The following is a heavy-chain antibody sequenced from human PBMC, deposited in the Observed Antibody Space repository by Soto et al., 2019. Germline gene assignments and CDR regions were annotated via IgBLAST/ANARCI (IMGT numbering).Heavy chain of an antibody. CDR2: IYYSGGT. J-gene: IGHJ6*02. V-gene: IGHV4-31*03. Sequence: SETLSLTCTVSGGSISSGGYYWSWIRQHPGKGLEWIGYIYYSGGTYYNPSLKSRVTISVDTSKNQFSLKLSSVTAADTAVYYCARFVRMDCTNGVCYGPRPLYGMDVWGQGTTVTVSS. D-gene: IGHD2-8*01. CDR1: GGSISSGGYY. CDR3: ARFVRMDCTNGVCYGPRPLYGMDV.